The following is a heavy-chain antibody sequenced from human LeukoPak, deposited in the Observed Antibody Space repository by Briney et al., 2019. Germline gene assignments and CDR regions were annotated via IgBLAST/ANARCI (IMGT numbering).Heavy chain of an antibody. CDR1: GDSLSTSEVG. J-gene: IGHJ4*02. CDR2: IYWDDDQ. Sequence: SGPTLVKPPQTRTLTCTFSGDSLSTSEVGVGWIRQPPGKALEWLALIYWDDDQRYNPSLKSRLTVTRDTSKNQVVLTMTNMDRVDTATHYCATYRGDHWGQGTLVTVSS. V-gene: IGHV2-5*02. CDR3: ATYRGDH. D-gene: IGHD3-16*01.